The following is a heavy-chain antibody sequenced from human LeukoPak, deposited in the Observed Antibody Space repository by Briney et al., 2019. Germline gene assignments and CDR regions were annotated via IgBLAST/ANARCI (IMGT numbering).Heavy chain of an antibody. V-gene: IGHV6-1*01. Sequence: SQTLSLTCAISGDSVSSNSAAWNWIRQSPSRGLEWLGRTYYRSKLYNDYAVSVKSRITINPDTSKNQFSLQLNSVTPEDTAVYYCARDERTYYYDSSGYRNWFDPWGQGTLVTVSS. CDR1: GDSVSSNSAA. D-gene: IGHD3-22*01. CDR2: TYYRSKLYN. CDR3: ARDERTYYYDSSGYRNWFDP. J-gene: IGHJ5*02.